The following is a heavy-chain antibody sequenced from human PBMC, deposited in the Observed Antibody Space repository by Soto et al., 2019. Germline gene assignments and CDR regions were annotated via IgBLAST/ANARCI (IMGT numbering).Heavy chain of an antibody. CDR1: GFTFSSYG. J-gene: IGHJ5*02. CDR2: IWYDGSNK. CDR3: ARGGGMTYNWFEP. Sequence: QVQLVESGGGVVQPGRSLRLSCAASGFTFSSYGMHWVRQAPGKGLEWVAVIWYDGSNKYYADSVKGRFTISRDNSKNTQYLQMNSRRAEDTAVYYCARGGGMTYNWFEPWGQGTLVTVSS. V-gene: IGHV3-33*01. D-gene: IGHD3-16*01.